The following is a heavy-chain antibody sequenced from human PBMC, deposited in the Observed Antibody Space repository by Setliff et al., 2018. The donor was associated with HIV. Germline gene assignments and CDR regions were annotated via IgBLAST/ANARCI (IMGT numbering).Heavy chain of an antibody. D-gene: IGHD2-15*01. Sequence: LRLSCAASGFTFSSYWMHWVRQAPGKGLVWVSRISSDGITTSYADSVKGRFTISRDNAKNTLYLQMNSLRAEDAAVYYCSLGYCSGGSCYSDPEVAFDIWGQGTMVTVSS. CDR2: ISSDGITT. CDR3: SLGYCSGGSCYSDPEVAFDI. V-gene: IGHV3-74*01. CDR1: GFTFSSYW. J-gene: IGHJ3*02.